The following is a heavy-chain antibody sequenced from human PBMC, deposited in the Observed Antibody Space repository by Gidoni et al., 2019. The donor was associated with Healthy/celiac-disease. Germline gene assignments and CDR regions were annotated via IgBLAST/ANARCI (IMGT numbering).Heavy chain of an antibody. CDR2: IIPIFGTA. J-gene: IGHJ4*02. Sequence: QVQLVQSGAEVKKPGSSVQVSCKASGGTFCCYAISWVRQAPGQGLEWMGGIIPIFGTANYAQKFQGRVTMTADESTSTAYMELSSLRSEDTAVYYCARAGGRSTSCLYWGQGTLVTVSS. D-gene: IGHD2-2*01. CDR3: ARAGGRSTSCLY. CDR1: GGTFCCYA. V-gene: IGHV1-69*01.